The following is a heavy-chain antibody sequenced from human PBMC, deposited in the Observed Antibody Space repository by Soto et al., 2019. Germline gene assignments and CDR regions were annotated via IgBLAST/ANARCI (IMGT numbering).Heavy chain of an antibody. CDR3: ARRKERSGPYYLDY. V-gene: IGHV1-8*01. CDR1: GYTFATYD. Sequence: ASVKVSCKASGYTFATYDFAWVRQATGQGLEWMGWMNPNTGNTGYAQAFQGRVTMTRNTSITTAYMELSSLRSEDTAVYFCARRKERSGPYYLDYWGQGTLVTVSS. J-gene: IGHJ4*02. CDR2: MNPNTGNT. D-gene: IGHD6-25*01.